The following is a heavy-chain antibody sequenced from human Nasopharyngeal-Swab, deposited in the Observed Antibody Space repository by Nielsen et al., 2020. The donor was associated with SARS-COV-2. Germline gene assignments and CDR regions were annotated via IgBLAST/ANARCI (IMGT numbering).Heavy chain of an antibody. CDR1: GFSLSTSGVG. Sequence: SGPTLVKPTQTLMLTCTFSGFSLSTSGVGVGWIRQPPGKALEWLALIYWDDDKRYSPSLKSRLTITKDTSKNQVVLTMTNMDPVDTATYYCIGGYYAHDYWGQGTLVTVSS. D-gene: IGHD3-22*01. CDR3: IGGYYAHDY. CDR2: IYWDDDK. V-gene: IGHV2-5*02. J-gene: IGHJ4*02.